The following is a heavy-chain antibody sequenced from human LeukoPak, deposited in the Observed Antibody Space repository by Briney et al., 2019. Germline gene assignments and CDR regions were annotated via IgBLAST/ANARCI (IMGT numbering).Heavy chain of an antibody. CDR2: IRSNSDGGTI. D-gene: IGHD1-26*01. CDR1: GFTFSNAW. J-gene: IGHJ4*02. V-gene: IGHV3-15*07. Sequence: GGSLRLSCATSGFTFSNAWMNWVRQAPGKGLEWVGRIRSNSDGGTIDYAAPVKGRFTLSRDDSKNTLYLQMNSLKTEDTAVYYCTTDPKGLNSGSYYFLYYWGQGTLVTVSS. CDR3: TTDPKGLNSGSYYFLYY.